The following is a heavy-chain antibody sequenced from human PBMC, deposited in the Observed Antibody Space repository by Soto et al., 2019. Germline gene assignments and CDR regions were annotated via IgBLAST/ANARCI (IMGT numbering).Heavy chain of an antibody. Sequence: SETLSLTCHVSGGSLSSYYWSWIRQPPGKGLEWIGYIYYSGSTNYNPSLKSRVTISVDTSKNQFSLKLSSVTAADTAVYYCASRMFGDTLFDYWGQGTLVTVSS. CDR2: IYYSGST. D-gene: IGHD3-10*02. CDR1: GGSLSSYY. CDR3: ASRMFGDTLFDY. J-gene: IGHJ4*02. V-gene: IGHV4-59*01.